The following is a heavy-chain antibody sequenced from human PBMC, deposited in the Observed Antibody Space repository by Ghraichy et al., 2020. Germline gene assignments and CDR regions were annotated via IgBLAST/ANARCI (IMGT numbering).Heavy chain of an antibody. CDR2: IKQDGSEK. CDR1: GFTFSSYW. Sequence: GESLNISCAASGFTFSSYWMSWVRQAPGKGLEWVANIKQDGSEKYYVDSVKGRFTISRDNAKNSLYLQMNSLRAEDTAVYYCARDAVDTVMVKGIYYYYYYGMDVWGQGTTVTVSS. CDR3: ARDAVDTVMVKGIYYYYYYGMDV. D-gene: IGHD5-18*01. J-gene: IGHJ6*02. V-gene: IGHV3-7*01.